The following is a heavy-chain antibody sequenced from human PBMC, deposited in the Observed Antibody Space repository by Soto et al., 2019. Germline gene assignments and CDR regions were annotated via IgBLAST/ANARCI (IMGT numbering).Heavy chain of an antibody. CDR1: GYTFTSYG. D-gene: IGHD3-3*01. CDR2: ISAYNGNT. CDR3: ARDSMGYDFWSGYYGVTDKTDFDY. J-gene: IGHJ4*02. Sequence: ASEKVSCKASGYTFTSYGISWVRQAPGQGLEWMGWISAYNGNTNYAQKLQGRVTMTTDTSTSTAYMELRSLRSDDTAVYYCARDSMGYDFWSGYYGVTDKTDFDYWGQGTLVTVPQ. V-gene: IGHV1-18*01.